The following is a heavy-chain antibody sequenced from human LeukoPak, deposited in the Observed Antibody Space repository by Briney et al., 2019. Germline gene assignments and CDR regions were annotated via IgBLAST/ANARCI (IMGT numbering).Heavy chain of an antibody. Sequence: PSETLSLTCTVSGGSISSGGYYWSWIRQHPGKGLEWIGYIYYSGSTYYNPSLKSRVTISVDTSKNQFSLKLSSVTAADTAVYYCAREIPAAAFDIWGQGTMVTVSS. CDR3: AREIPAAAFDI. CDR1: GGSISSGGYY. J-gene: IGHJ3*02. CDR2: IYYSGST. V-gene: IGHV4-31*03. D-gene: IGHD2-15*01.